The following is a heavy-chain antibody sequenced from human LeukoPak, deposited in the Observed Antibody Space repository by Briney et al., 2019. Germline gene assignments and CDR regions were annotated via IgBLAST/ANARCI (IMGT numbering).Heavy chain of an antibody. CDR3: ARDPFDH. V-gene: IGHV3-7*01. Sequence: GGSLRLSCEASGFTLSNRWMTWVREAPGKGLEWVATIKQGGGEKFYVDSVRGRFTISEDSAKNSLYLQMNSLRADDTAVYYCARDPFDHWGQGTLVTVSS. J-gene: IGHJ5*02. CDR1: GFTLSNRW. CDR2: IKQGGGEK.